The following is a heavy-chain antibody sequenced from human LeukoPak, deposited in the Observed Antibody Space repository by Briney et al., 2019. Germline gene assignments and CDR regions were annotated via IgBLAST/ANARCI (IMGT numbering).Heavy chain of an antibody. CDR2: SSSSGGST. V-gene: IGHV3-23*01. D-gene: IGHD3-22*01. Sequence: GGSLRLSCAGSGFTFRNYAMSWVRQAPGKGLEWVSVSSSSGGSTYYADSVQGRFTISRDNSKNTLSLHMNSLRAEDTAVYYCARDLDSSGYYHVVDSWGQGALVTVSS. J-gene: IGHJ4*02. CDR1: GFTFRNYA. CDR3: ARDLDSSGYYHVVDS.